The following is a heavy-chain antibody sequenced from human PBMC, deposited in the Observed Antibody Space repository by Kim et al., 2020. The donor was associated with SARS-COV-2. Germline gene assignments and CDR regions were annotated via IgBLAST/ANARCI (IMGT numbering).Heavy chain of an antibody. CDR2: INPSGDAT. D-gene: IGHD3-16*01. Sequence: APGQRLEWMGVINPSGDATRYAQKFWRRVTVTRDTSTSTLYMELTSLRSEDTAVYYCAREGESLKHFDYWGQGTLVTVSS. V-gene: IGHV1-46*01. J-gene: IGHJ4*02. CDR3: AREGESLKHFDY.